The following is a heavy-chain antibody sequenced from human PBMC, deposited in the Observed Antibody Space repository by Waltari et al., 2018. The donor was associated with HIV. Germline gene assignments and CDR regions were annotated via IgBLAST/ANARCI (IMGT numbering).Heavy chain of an antibody. J-gene: IGHJ4*02. V-gene: IGHV3-7*03. Sequence: EVQLVESGGCLVQPGGSRQLSCLTSGFPFGSFSMSWVRQAPGKGLEWVANINKDSSERKYVDSVKGRFTIYRDNANNSLFLYVSSLRTEDTALYYCAREVSGSPYYFNYWGQGALLTVSS. CDR2: INKDSSER. CDR1: GFPFGSFS. D-gene: IGHD6-19*01. CDR3: AREVSGSPYYFNY.